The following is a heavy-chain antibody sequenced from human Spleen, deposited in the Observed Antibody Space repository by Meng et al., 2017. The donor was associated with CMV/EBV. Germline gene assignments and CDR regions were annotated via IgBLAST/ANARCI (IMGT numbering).Heavy chain of an antibody. CDR3: ARCGYSGYGLDY. CDR2: ISSSSSYI. V-gene: IGHV3-21*01. Sequence: GESLRFSCAAFGFTFSNLSMNWVRQAPGKGLEWVSSISSSSSYIYYADSVKGRFTISRDNAKNSLYLQMNSLRAEDTAVYYCARCGYSGYGLDYWGQGTLVTVSS. J-gene: IGHJ4*02. D-gene: IGHD5-12*01. CDR1: GFTFSNLS.